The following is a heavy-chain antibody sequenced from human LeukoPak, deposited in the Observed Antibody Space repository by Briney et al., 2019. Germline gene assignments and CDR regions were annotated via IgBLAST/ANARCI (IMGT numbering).Heavy chain of an antibody. Sequence: EWVSSISSSSSYIYYADSVKGRFTISRDNAKNSLYLQMNSLRAEDTAVYYCARDFTMSPWGQGTLVTVSS. CDR2: ISSSSSYI. CDR3: ARDFTMSP. J-gene: IGHJ5*02. V-gene: IGHV3-21*01. D-gene: IGHD3-3*01.